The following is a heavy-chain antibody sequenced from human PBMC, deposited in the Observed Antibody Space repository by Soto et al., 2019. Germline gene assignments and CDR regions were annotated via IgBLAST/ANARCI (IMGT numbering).Heavy chain of an antibody. Sequence: SETLSLTCTVSGGSISSYYWSWIRQPPGKGLEWIGYIYYSGSTNYNPSLKSRVTISVDTSKNQFSLKLSSVTAADTAVYYCARQGGSGSYYWFDPWGQGTLVTVSS. V-gene: IGHV4-59*08. CDR1: GGSISSYY. D-gene: IGHD1-26*01. CDR2: IYYSGST. CDR3: ARQGGSGSYYWFDP. J-gene: IGHJ5*02.